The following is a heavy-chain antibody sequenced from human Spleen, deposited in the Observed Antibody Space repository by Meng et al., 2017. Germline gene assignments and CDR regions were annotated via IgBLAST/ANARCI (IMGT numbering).Heavy chain of an antibody. D-gene: IGHD1-26*01. Sequence: SETLSLTCAVYGGSFSDYYWSWIRQPPGKGLEWIGEINHSGSTNYNPSLKTRVTASADTSKNQFSLKLTSVTAADTAVYYCARLVRWDDAFDIWGQGTMVTVSS. J-gene: IGHJ3*02. CDR3: ARLVRWDDAFDI. CDR2: INHSGST. CDR1: GGSFSDYY. V-gene: IGHV4-34*01.